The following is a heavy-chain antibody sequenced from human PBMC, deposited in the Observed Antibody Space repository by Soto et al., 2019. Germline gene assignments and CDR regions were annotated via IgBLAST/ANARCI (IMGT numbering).Heavy chain of an antibody. D-gene: IGHD3-10*01. CDR1: GGSISSYY. CDR3: ARAMGGYYFDY. J-gene: IGHJ4*02. CDR2: IYYSGST. Sequence: SETLSLTCTVSGGSISSYYWSWIRQPPGKGLEWIGYIYYSGSTNYNPSLKGRVTISVDTSKNQFSLKLSSVTAADTAVYYCARAMGGYYFDYWGQGTLVTVSS. V-gene: IGHV4-59*01.